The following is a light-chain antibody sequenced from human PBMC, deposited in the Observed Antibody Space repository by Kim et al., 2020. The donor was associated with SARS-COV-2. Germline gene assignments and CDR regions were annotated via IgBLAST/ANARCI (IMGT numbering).Light chain of an antibody. Sequence: SYELTQPPSVSVSPGQTASITCSGDKLGDKYACWYQQKPGQSPVLVIYQDSKRPSGIPERFSGSNSGNTATLTISGTQAMDEADYYCQAWDCSTAYVFGTGTKVTVL. CDR1: KLGDKY. CDR3: QAWDCSTAYV. V-gene: IGLV3-1*01. J-gene: IGLJ1*01. CDR2: QDS.